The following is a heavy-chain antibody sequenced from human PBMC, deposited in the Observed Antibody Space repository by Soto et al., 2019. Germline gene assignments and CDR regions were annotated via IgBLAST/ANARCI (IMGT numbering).Heavy chain of an antibody. CDR2: SNHSGST. J-gene: IGHJ5*02. CDR1: GGSIAGYG. D-gene: IGHD3-9*01. CDR3: ARGPYFDILTGYHNVIPWFDP. Sequence: SSETQSPSSPVLGGSIAGYGLSWIRQPPGKALEWIGESNHSGSTSYNPSLKSRVTISADTSKNQFSLKLSSVTAADTAVYYCARGPYFDILTGYHNVIPWFDPWGQGTLVTVS. V-gene: IGHV4-34*01.